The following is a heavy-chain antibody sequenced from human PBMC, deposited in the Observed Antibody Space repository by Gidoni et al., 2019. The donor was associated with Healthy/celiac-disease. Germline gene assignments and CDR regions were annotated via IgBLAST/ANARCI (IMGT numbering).Heavy chain of an antibody. CDR3: ASPDYGDYGVGAFDI. CDR2: IAYDGSNK. J-gene: IGHJ3*02. V-gene: IGHV3-30*19. D-gene: IGHD4-17*01. Sequence: QVQLVESGGGVVQPGRSLRLCCAAYGFTFSSDGMHWVRQAPGKGLEWVAVIAYDGSNKYYADSVKGRFTISRDNSKNTLYLQMNSLRAEDTAVYYCASPDYGDYGVGAFDIWGQGTMVTVSS. CDR1: GFTFSSDG.